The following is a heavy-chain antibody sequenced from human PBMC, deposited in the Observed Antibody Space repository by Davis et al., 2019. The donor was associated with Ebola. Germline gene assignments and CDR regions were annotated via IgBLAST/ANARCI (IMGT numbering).Heavy chain of an antibody. CDR3: ARPANDDYGVDY. D-gene: IGHD4-17*01. CDR1: GITFRNVV. J-gene: IGHJ4*02. V-gene: IGHV3-11*06. CDR2: IDDDGEDT. Sequence: GESLKISCAASGITFRNVVMSWVRQAPGKGLEWVSGIDDDGEDTNYADSVKGRFTISRDNAKNSLFLQMNSLRAEDTAVYYCARPANDDYGVDYWGQGTLVTVSS.